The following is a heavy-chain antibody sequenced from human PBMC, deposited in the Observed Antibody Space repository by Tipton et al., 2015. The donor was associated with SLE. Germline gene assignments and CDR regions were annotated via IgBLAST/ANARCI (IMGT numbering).Heavy chain of an antibody. CDR1: GYTFSNYG. Sequence: QVQLVQSGPEVKKPGASVKVSCEASGYTFSNYGITWVRQAPGQGLEWLGWISPYNGYRNFVQKLQGRITMTADPSTSTVYLEVRSLRSDDTAIYYCAKSDSVGAGKSLSWNGMDVWGQGTTVTVSS. CDR2: ISPYNGYR. D-gene: IGHD1-26*01. J-gene: IGHJ6*02. CDR3: AKSDSVGAGKSLSWNGMDV. V-gene: IGHV1-18*01.